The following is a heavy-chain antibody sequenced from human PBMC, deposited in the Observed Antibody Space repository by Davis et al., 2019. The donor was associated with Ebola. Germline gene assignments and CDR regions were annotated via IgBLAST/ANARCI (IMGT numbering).Heavy chain of an antibody. V-gene: IGHV3-11*01. CDR1: GFTFSDYY. Sequence: PGGSLRLSCAASGFTFSDYYMSWIRQATGKGLEWLSYISSSGSAIYYADSVKGRFTISRGNAKNSLYLQMNSLRAEDTAVYYCAKVAAAGNGLDVWGKGTTVTVSS. J-gene: IGHJ6*04. CDR2: ISSSGSAI. D-gene: IGHD6-13*01. CDR3: AKVAAAGNGLDV.